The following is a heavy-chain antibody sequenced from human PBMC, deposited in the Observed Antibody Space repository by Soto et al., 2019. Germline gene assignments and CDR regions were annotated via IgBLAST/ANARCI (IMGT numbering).Heavy chain of an antibody. D-gene: IGHD3-10*01. Sequence: EVQLLESGGGLVQPVGSLRLSCATSGLNFNGYTMSWVRQAPGQGLEWVSGIAETGSSTYYADSVKGRFTISRDNSENTLYLQMNNLRAEDTAIYYCAKPVYGSGSPDYWGQGTLVTVSS. CDR2: IAETGSST. CDR1: GLNFNGYT. V-gene: IGHV3-23*01. CDR3: AKPVYGSGSPDY. J-gene: IGHJ4*02.